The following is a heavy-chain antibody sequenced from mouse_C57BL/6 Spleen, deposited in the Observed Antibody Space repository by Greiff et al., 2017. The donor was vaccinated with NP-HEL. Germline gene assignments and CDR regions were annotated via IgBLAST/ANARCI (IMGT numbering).Heavy chain of an antibody. CDR2: IDPSDSET. D-gene: IGHD1-1*01. V-gene: IGHV1-52*01. CDR1: GYTFTSYW. Sequence: QVQLQQPGAELVRPGSSVKLSCKASGYTFTSYWMHWVKQRPIQGLEWIGNIDPSDSETHYNQKFKDKATLTVDKSSSTAYMHLSSLTSEDSAVYYCARIYYGSSYWYFDVWGTGTTVTVSS. CDR3: ARIYYGSSYWYFDV. J-gene: IGHJ1*03.